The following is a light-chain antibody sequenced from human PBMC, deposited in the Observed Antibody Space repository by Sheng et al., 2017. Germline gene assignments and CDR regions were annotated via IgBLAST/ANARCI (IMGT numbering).Light chain of an antibody. CDR3: QAWDRNTYV. V-gene: IGLV3-1*01. CDR1: KLGDKY. CDR2: QDS. J-gene: IGLJ1*01. Sequence: SYELTQPPSVSVSPGQTASITCSGDKLGDKYACWYQQKPGQSPVLVIFQDSKRPSGIPERFSGSNFGNTATLTISGTQAMDEADYYCQAWDRNTYVLGTGTKVTV.